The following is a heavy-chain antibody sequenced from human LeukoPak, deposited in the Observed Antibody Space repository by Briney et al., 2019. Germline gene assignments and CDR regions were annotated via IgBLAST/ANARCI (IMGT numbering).Heavy chain of an antibody. CDR3: ASASAFARDY. J-gene: IGHJ4*02. V-gene: IGHV3-21*01. CDR1: GFTFSSYS. Sequence: GGSLRLSCAAPGFTFSSYSMNWVRQAPGKGLEWVSSISSSSSYIYYADSVKGRFTISRDNAKNSLYLQMNSLRAEDTAVYYCASASAFARDYWGQGTLVTVSS. CDR2: ISSSSSYI.